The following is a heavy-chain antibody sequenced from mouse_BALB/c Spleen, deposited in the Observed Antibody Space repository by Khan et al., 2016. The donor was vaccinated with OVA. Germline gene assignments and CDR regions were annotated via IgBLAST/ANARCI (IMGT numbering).Heavy chain of an antibody. J-gene: IGHJ4*01. CDR2: IWGGGTT. D-gene: IGHD2-10*02. CDR1: GFSLTDYG. V-gene: IGHV2-6-5*01. CDR3: AKGVWSYYFALDY. Sequence: QMQLEESGPGLVAPSQNLSITCTVSGFSLTDYGVSWIRQPPGKGLEWLGVIWGGGTTYYNSALKSRLSISKDNSKSQVFLKMNSLQTDDTVMYYCAKGVWSYYFALDYWGQGTSVTVSS.